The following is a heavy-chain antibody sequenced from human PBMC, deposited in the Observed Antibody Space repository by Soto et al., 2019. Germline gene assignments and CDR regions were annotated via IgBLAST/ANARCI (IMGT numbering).Heavy chain of an antibody. CDR2: ISTSGGST. V-gene: IGHV3-23*01. CDR3: SLSARYYGMDV. J-gene: IGHJ6*02. Sequence: EVQLLESGGGLVQPGGSLRLSCAASGFTFSSYAMSWVRQAPGKGLEWVSSISTSGGSTYYADSVKGRFTISRDNSTNTLYLQMNSLRAEDTAVYYCSLSARYYGMDVWGLGTTVTVSS. CDR1: GFTFSSYA.